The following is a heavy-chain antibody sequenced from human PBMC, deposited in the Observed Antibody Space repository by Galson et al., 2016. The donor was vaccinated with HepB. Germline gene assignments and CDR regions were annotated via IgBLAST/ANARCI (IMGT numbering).Heavy chain of an antibody. CDR2: IYWNDVK. CDR1: GFSLRNSGVA. Sequence: PALVKPTQTLTLTCSFSGFSLRNSGVAVGWIRQPPGKPLEWPALIYWNDVKRYSPSLRSRLTITKETSKNQVVLSMTNMDSVDTATYYCAHSIAHVGSAHYYINWFDPWGQGTLVTVSS. V-gene: IGHV2-5*01. D-gene: IGHD3-22*01. J-gene: IGHJ5*02. CDR3: AHSIAHVGSAHYYINWFDP.